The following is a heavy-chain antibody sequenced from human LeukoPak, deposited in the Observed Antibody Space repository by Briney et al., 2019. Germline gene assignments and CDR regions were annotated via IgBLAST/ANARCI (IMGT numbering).Heavy chain of an antibody. CDR1: GFTFSSYA. V-gene: IGHV3-30*04. Sequence: GGSLRLSCAASGFTFSSYAMTWVRQAPGKGLEWAAVISYDGTYKDYADSVRGRFTISRDRSKNTLYLQINSLRPEDTAVYYCARDPVGSGWYRWFDPWGQGTLVTVSS. CDR2: ISYDGTYK. CDR3: ARDPVGSGWYRWFDP. J-gene: IGHJ5*02. D-gene: IGHD6-19*01.